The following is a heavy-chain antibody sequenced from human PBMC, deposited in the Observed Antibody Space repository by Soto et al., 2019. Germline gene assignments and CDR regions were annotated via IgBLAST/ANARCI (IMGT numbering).Heavy chain of an antibody. CDR1: GFTVSSNY. V-gene: IGHV3-66*01. J-gene: IGHJ6*02. D-gene: IGHD1-26*01. CDR3: ARDFVVGGPTINYYYGMDV. Sequence: GGSLRLSCAASGFTVSSNYMSWVRQAPGKGLEWISIIYSAGNTYYADSVRSRFTISRDNSKNTLYLQMNSLGAEDTAVYYCARDFVVGGPTINYYYGMDVWGQGTTVTVS. CDR2: IYSAGNT.